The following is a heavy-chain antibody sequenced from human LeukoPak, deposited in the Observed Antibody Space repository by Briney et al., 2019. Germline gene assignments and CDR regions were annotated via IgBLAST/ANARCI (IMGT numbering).Heavy chain of an antibody. V-gene: IGHV3-21*01. CDR2: ISSSSSYI. CDR3: ARDPEDTAMVGGPKGY. J-gene: IGHJ4*02. CDR1: GFTFSSYS. Sequence: GGSLRLSCAASGFTFSSYSMNWVRQAPGKGLEWVSSISSSSSYIYYADSVKGRFTISRDNAKNSLYLQMNSLRAEDTAVYYCARDPEDTAMVGGPKGYWGQGTLATVSS. D-gene: IGHD5-18*01.